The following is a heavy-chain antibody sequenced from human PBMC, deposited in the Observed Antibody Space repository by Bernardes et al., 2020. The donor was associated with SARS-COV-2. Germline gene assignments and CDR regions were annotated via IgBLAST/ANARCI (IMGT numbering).Heavy chain of an antibody. J-gene: IGHJ3*02. CDR2: IYSGGST. D-gene: IGHD5-18*01. CDR3: ARAEGGYSYGSDI. CDR1: GFTVSSNY. V-gene: IGHV3-66*01. Sequence: GGSLRLSCAASGFTVSSNYMSWVRQAPGKGLEWVSVIYSGGSTYYADSVKGRFTISRDNSKNTLYLQMNSLRAEDTAVYYCARAEGGYSYGSDIWGQGTMVTVSS.